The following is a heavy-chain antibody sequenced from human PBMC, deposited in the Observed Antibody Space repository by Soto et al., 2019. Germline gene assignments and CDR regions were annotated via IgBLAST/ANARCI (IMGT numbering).Heavy chain of an antibody. CDR2: ISSSSNYI. V-gene: IGHV3-21*01. CDR1: AYTFSRNS. J-gene: IGHJ3*02. CDR3: ARDVGKYCRDSSDSFNWAFDI. D-gene: IGHD3-22*01. Sequence: GRTLRFSGAPCAYTFSRNSMNWVRKAPGKGLQWVSSISSSSNYIYYAVSLKGRLTISRYNAKVSLYLQMNSLRAEDTAVYYCARDVGKYCRDSSDSFNWAFDIWGQRTKVTVSS.